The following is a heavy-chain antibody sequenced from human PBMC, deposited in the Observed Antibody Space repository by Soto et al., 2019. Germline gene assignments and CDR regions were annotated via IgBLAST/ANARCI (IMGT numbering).Heavy chain of an antibody. CDR2: IHSSGST. CDR1: GASMNRYH. CDR3: ARDQVVAAAGITWFDP. J-gene: IGHJ5*02. D-gene: IGHD6-13*01. V-gene: IGHV4-4*07. Sequence: PSETLSLTCTVSGASMNRYHWSWIRQPAGKGLEWIGHIHSSGSTNYNPSLKSRVTMSVDTSKNQFSLRLMSLTAADTAVYYCARDQVVAAAGITWFDPCGQGSLLALSS.